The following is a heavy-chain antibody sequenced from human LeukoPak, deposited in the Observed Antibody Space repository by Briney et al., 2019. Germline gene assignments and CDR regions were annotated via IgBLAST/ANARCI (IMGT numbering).Heavy chain of an antibody. V-gene: IGHV4-59*01. CDR1: GGSISSYY. D-gene: IGHD1-14*01. J-gene: IGHJ5*02. CDR3: ARSRYNWNHYINWFDA. Sequence: SETLSLTCTVSGGSISSYYWSWIRQPPGKGLEWIGYIYYSGSTNYNPSLKSRVTISVDTSKNQFSLKLSSVTAADTAVYYCARSRYNWNHYINWFDAWGQGTLVTVSS. CDR2: IYYSGST.